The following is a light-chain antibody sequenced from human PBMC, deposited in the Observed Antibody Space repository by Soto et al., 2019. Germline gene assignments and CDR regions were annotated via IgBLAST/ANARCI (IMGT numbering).Light chain of an antibody. CDR3: CSYISSRTYV. V-gene: IGLV2-14*01. J-gene: IGLJ1*01. CDR2: EVT. CDR1: SSDVGAYIY. Sequence: QSVLTQPASVSGSPGQSITISCTGTSSDVGAYIYVSWYQHHPGKAPKVMIYEVTNRPSGVSDRFSGSKSGNTASLTISGLQAEDEADYYCCSYISSRTYVFGTGTKVTVL.